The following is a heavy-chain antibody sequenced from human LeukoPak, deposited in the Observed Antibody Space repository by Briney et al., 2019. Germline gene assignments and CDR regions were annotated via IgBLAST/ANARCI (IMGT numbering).Heavy chain of an antibody. CDR3: ARIDYGDYHFDY. CDR1: GGSFSGYY. D-gene: IGHD4-17*01. V-gene: IGHV4-34*01. Sequence: PSETLSLTCAVYGGSFSGYYWSWIRQPPGKGLEWIGEINHSGSTNYNPSLKSRVTISVDTSKNQFSLKLSSVTAADTAEYYCARIDYGDYHFDYWGQGTLVTVSS. J-gene: IGHJ4*02. CDR2: INHSGST.